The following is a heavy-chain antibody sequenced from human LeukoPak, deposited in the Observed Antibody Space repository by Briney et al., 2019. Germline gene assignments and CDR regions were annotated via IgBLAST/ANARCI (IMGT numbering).Heavy chain of an antibody. V-gene: IGHV3-21*01. CDR1: RFTFSSYS. J-gene: IGHJ6*03. CDR2: ISSSGSYI. D-gene: IGHD6-13*01. CDR3: AKDATPALGTVYMDV. Sequence: GGSLRLSCAASRFTFSSYSMNWVRQAPGKGLEWVSSISSSGSYIYYADSVKGRFTISRDNAKNSLYLQMNSLRAEDTAVYYCAKDATPALGTVYMDVWGKGTTVAISS.